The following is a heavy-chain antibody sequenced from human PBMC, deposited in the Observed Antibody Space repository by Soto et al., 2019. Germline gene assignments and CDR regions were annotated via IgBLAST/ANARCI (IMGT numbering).Heavy chain of an antibody. V-gene: IGHV3-53*02. CDR2: TYTGGNS. CDR1: GLSVSDKY. Sequence: EVQLVQTGGGLIKPGGSLSLSCAASGLSVSDKYMSWVRQAPGKGLEWVSLTYTGGNSYFADFVKGRFIVSRDISKNTLFLHMNSLAAEDTAVYYCAREGYAYGLDFCGQGSLVTVSS. J-gene: IGHJ4*02. CDR3: AREGYAYGLDF. D-gene: IGHD3-10*01.